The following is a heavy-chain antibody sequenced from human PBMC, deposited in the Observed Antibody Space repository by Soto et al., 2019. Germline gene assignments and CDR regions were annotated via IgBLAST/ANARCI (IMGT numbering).Heavy chain of an antibody. J-gene: IGHJ3*02. Sequence: SVKVSCTASGGTFSSYTISWVRQAPGQRLEWMGRIIPILGIANYAQKFQGRVTITADKSTSTAYMGLSSLRSEDTAVYYCAREPGIAVAGRGYAFDIWGQGTMVTVSS. D-gene: IGHD6-19*01. CDR3: AREPGIAVAGRGYAFDI. CDR2: IIPILGIA. CDR1: GGTFSSYT. V-gene: IGHV1-69*04.